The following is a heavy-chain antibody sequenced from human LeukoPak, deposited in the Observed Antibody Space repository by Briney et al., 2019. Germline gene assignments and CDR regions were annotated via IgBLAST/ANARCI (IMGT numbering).Heavy chain of an antibody. Sequence: GGSLRLSCTASGFTVSTNSMTWVRQAPGKGLEWVSLIDSSGSTYYADSVKGRFTISRDNSKNTLYLQMNSLRAEDTAVYYCAHTDSYYFDSGMASWGQGALVTVSS. CDR1: GFTVSTNS. D-gene: IGHD3-22*01. V-gene: IGHV3-66*01. CDR2: IDSSGST. CDR3: AHTDSYYFDSGMAS. J-gene: IGHJ5*02.